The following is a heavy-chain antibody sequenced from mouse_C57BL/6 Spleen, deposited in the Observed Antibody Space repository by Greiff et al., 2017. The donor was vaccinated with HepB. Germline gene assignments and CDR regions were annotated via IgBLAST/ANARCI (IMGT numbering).Heavy chain of an antibody. Sequence: QVQLQQSGAELVRPGASVTLSCKASGYTFTDYEMHWVKQTPVHGLEWIGAIDPETGGTAYNQKFKGKAILTADKSSSTAYMELRSLTYEDSAVYYCTRGFYYYGRFDYWGQGTTLTVSS. V-gene: IGHV1-15*01. D-gene: IGHD1-1*01. J-gene: IGHJ2*01. CDR1: GYTFTDYE. CDR2: IDPETGGT. CDR3: TRGFYYYGRFDY.